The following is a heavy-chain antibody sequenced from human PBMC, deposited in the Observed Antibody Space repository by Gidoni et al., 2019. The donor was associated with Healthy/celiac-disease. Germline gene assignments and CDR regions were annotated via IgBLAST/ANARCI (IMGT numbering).Heavy chain of an antibody. CDR2: ISSSSSYI. Sequence: EVQLVESGGGLVKPGGSLRLSCAASGFTFGSYSMNWVRQAPGKGLEWVSSISSSSSYIYYADSVKGRFTISRDNAKNSLYLLMNSLRAEDTAVYYCARVAVELTWGQCWFDPWGQGTLVTVSS. CDR3: ARVAVELTWGQCWFDP. D-gene: IGHD7-27*01. CDR1: GFTFGSYS. J-gene: IGHJ5*02. V-gene: IGHV3-21*01.